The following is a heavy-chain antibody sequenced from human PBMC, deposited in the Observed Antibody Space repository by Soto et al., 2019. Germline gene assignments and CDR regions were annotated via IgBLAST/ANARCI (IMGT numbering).Heavy chain of an antibody. CDR2: IRSKAYGGTT. V-gene: IGHV3-49*03. J-gene: IGHJ3*02. D-gene: IGHD3-3*01. CDR1: GFTFGDYA. CDR3: TRPTYYEVWSGFKGLDAFDI. Sequence: GGSLRLSCTASGFTFGDYAMSWFRQAPGKGLEWVGFIRSKAYGGTTEYAASVKGRFTISRDDSKSIAYLQMNSLKTEDTAVYYCTRPTYYEVWSGFKGLDAFDIWGQGTMVTVSS.